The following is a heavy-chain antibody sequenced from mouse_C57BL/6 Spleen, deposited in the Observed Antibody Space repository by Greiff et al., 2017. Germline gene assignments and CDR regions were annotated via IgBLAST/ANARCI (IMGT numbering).Heavy chain of an antibody. D-gene: IGHD1-1*02. V-gene: IGHV5-17*01. Sequence: EVKVVESGGGLVKPGGSLKLSCAASGFTFSDYGMHWVRQAPEKGLEWVAYISSGSSTIYYADTVKGRFTISRDNAKNTLFLQMTSLRSEDTAMYYCARRLWYYAMDYWGQGTSVTVSS. CDR1: GFTFSDYG. CDR3: ARRLWYYAMDY. J-gene: IGHJ4*01. CDR2: ISSGSSTI.